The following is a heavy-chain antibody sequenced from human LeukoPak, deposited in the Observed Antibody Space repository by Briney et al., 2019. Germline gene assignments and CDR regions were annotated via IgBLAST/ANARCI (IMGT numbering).Heavy chain of an antibody. Sequence: VGSLRLSCAASGSTFSSFGMNWVRQAPGKGLEWVSYISDSSSLTYYADSVKGRFTISRDNAKNSLSLQLNSLRDEDTAVYFCAKVIRGGYGMDVWGQGTTVTVSS. CDR3: AKVIRGGYGMDV. J-gene: IGHJ6*02. V-gene: IGHV3-48*02. D-gene: IGHD3-10*01. CDR2: ISDSSSLT. CDR1: GSTFSSFG.